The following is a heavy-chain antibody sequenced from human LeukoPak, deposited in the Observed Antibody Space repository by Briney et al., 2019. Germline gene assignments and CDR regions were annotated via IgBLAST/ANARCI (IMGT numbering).Heavy chain of an antibody. CDR2: ISVSGGST. D-gene: IGHD5-12*01. V-gene: IGHV3-23*01. CDR1: GFTFSSYA. Sequence: GGSLRLSCAASGFTFSSYAKSWVRQAPGKGLEWVSSISVSGGSTYYADSVKGRFTISRDKSKNTLYLQMNSLRAEDTAVYYCAKLVATIGGYYSDYWGQGTLVTVSS. J-gene: IGHJ4*02. CDR3: AKLVATIGGYYSDY.